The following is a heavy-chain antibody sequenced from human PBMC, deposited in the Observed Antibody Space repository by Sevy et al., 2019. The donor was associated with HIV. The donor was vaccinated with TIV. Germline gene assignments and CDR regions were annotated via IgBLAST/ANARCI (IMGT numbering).Heavy chain of an antibody. Sequence: ASVKVSCKASGYTFTGYYMHWVRQAPGQGLEWMGWINPNSGGTNYAQKFQGRVTMTRDTSISTAYMELSRLRSDDTAVYYCARDSGAAARPYYYYYYGMDVWDQGTTVTVSS. V-gene: IGHV1-2*02. CDR3: ARDSGAAARPYYYYYYGMDV. D-gene: IGHD6-6*01. CDR1: GYTFTGYY. J-gene: IGHJ6*02. CDR2: INPNSGGT.